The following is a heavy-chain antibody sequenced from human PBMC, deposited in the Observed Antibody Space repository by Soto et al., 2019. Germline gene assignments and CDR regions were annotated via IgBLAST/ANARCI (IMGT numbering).Heavy chain of an antibody. Sequence: EVQLVESGGGLVHPGGSLRLSCAASGFIFSDYGMNWARQAPGRGLEWISHITNTSNNIYYADSVKGRFTISRDNAKNSLCLQMNSLRAEDTAGYYFVKPLLNDLRTSWGQGTMVTVSS. J-gene: IGHJ5*02. D-gene: IGHD2-15*01. CDR1: GFIFSDYG. CDR2: ITNTSNNI. V-gene: IGHV3-48*01. CDR3: VKPLLNDLRTS.